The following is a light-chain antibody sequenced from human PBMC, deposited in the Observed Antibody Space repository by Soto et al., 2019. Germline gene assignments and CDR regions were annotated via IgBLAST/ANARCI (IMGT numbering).Light chain of an antibody. J-gene: IGKJ3*01. CDR3: QQYDLALN. CDR1: QSVSSSY. CDR2: GAS. V-gene: IGKV3-20*01. Sequence: EVVLTHSPATLSLSPWEIATLSCRASQSVSSSYLAWYQQKPVQAPRLLIFGASTRATGIPDRFVGRGSGTDFTLTISRLEPEDFAVYYCQQYDLALNFGPGTKVDIK.